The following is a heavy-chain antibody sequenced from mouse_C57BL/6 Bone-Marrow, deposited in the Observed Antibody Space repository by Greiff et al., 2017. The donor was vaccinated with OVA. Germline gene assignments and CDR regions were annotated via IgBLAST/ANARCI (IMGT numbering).Heavy chain of an antibody. CDR1: GYTFTSYW. V-gene: IGHV1-55*01. Sequence: QVQLQQPGAELVKPGASVKMSCKASGYTFTSYWITWVKQRPGQGLEWIGDIYPGSGSTNYNEKFKSKATLTVDTSSSTAYMQLSSLTSEDSAVYYCARITTVVADFDYWGQGTTLTVSS. CDR3: ARITTVVADFDY. D-gene: IGHD1-1*01. J-gene: IGHJ2*01. CDR2: IYPGSGST.